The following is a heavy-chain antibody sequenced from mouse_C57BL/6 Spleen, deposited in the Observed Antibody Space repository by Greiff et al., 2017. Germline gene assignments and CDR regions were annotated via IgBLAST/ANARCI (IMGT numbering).Heavy chain of an antibody. D-gene: IGHD2-2*01. J-gene: IGHJ2*01. CDR1: GYTFTNYW. CDR3: ARENGYDGFDY. V-gene: IGHV1-63*01. Sequence: QVHVKQSGAELVRPGSSVKMSCKASGYTFTNYWIGWAKQRPGHGLEWIGNIYPGGGYTNYNEKFKGKATLTADKSSSTAYMQFSSLTSEDSAIYYCARENGYDGFDYWGQGTTLTVSS. CDR2: IYPGGGYT.